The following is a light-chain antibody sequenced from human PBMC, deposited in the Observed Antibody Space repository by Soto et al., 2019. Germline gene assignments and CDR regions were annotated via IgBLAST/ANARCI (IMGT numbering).Light chain of an antibody. CDR2: GNS. Sequence: SVLTQPPSVSGAPGQWVTISCTGSSSNIGAGYDVHWYQQLPGTAPKLLIYGNSNRPSGVPDRFSGSKSGTSASLAITGLQAEDEADYYCQSYDSSLSGYVFGTGTKVT. J-gene: IGLJ1*01. CDR3: QSYDSSLSGYV. V-gene: IGLV1-40*01. CDR1: SSNIGAGYD.